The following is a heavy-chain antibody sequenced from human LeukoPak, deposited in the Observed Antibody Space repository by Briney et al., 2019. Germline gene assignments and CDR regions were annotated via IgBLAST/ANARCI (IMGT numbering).Heavy chain of an antibody. V-gene: IGHV4-31*03. CDR1: GGSISSGGYY. CDR2: IYYSGST. J-gene: IGHJ4*02. Sequence: SETLSLTCTVSGGSISSGGYYWSWIRQHPGKGLEWIGYIYYSGSTYYNPSLKSRVTISVDTSKNQFPLKLSSVTAADTAVYYCARSVYYYDSSGHFDYWGQGTLVTVSS. D-gene: IGHD3-22*01. CDR3: ARSVYYYDSSGHFDY.